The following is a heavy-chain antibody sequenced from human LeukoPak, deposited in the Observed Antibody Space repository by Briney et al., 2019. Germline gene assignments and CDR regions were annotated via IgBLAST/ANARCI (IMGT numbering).Heavy chain of an antibody. CDR2: ISSSGSTI. J-gene: IGHJ4*02. CDR3: TREGDQLLYYFDY. Sequence: GRSLRLSCAASGFTISDYYMSWIRQAPGKGLEWVSYISSSGSTIYYADSVKGRFTISRDNAKNSLYLQMNSLRAEDTAVYYCTREGDQLLYYFDYWGQGPLVTVSS. D-gene: IGHD2-2*01. V-gene: IGHV3-11*04. CDR1: GFTISDYY.